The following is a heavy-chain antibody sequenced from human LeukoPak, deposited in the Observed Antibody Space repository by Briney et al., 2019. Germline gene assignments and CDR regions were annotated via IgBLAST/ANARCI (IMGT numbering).Heavy chain of an antibody. D-gene: IGHD6-19*01. J-gene: IGHJ4*02. V-gene: IGHV3-23*01. Sequence: GGSLRLSCAASGFTFSSYSMNWVRQAPGKGLEWVSAISGSGGNTYYADSVKGRFTISRDNSKYTLYLQMNSLRAEDTAVYYCAKELSGGWPFDYWGQGALVTVSS. CDR3: AKELSGGWPFDY. CDR1: GFTFSSYS. CDR2: ISGSGGNT.